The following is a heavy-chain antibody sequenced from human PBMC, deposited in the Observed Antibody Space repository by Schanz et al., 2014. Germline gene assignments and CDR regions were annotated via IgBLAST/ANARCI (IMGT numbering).Heavy chain of an antibody. Sequence: QVQLVQPGPEVKKPGASVTVSCKASGYDFHIYAYSWVRQAPGQGPEWIGWISGYTGDTKYAQKFQHRVNMTTDRTTSTVYMELRSLRFDDTAVYFCARDNGRIPAANSFDYWGQGTRXTVSS. CDR2: ISGYTGDT. D-gene: IGHD1-26*01. CDR1: GYDFHIYA. J-gene: IGHJ4*02. CDR3: ARDNGRIPAANSFDY. V-gene: IGHV1-18*01.